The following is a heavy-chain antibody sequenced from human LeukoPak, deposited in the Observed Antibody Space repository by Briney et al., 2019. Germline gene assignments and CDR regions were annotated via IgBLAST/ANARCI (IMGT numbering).Heavy chain of an antibody. CDR2: MNPNSGNT. Sequence: SVKVSCKASGYTFTRYDITWVRRAAGHRVKGMGCMNPNSGNTGYAQKFQGRVTMTRNTSIRTAYMELSSLGSEGTAVYYCAAEDPTSNGDYWGQGTLVTVSS. D-gene: IGHD4/OR15-4a*01. CDR3: AAEDPTSNGDY. J-gene: IGHJ4*02. CDR1: GYTFTRYD. V-gene: IGHV1-8*01.